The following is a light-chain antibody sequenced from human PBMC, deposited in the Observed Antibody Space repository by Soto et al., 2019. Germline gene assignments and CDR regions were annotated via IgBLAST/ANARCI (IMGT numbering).Light chain of an antibody. Sequence: EIVMTQSPATLSVSPGERATLSCRASQSVSSNLAWYQQKPGQAPRLLIYDASTRATGIPARFRGSGSGTEFTLTVSSLQSEDFAVYYCQQYDNWPPELTFGGGTKVEI. CDR2: DAS. CDR1: QSVSSN. J-gene: IGKJ4*01. V-gene: IGKV3-15*01. CDR3: QQYDNWPPELT.